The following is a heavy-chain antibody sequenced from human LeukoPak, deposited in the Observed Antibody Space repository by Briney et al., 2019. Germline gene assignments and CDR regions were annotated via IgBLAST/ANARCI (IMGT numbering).Heavy chain of an antibody. Sequence: ASVKVSCKASGYTFTNYGISWVRQAPGQGLEWMGRIIPILGIANYAQKFQGRVTITADKSTSTAYMELSSLRSEDTAVYYCARDIAAAGSPPPDYWGQGTLVTVSS. CDR1: GYTFTNYG. J-gene: IGHJ4*02. CDR2: IIPILGIA. D-gene: IGHD6-13*01. V-gene: IGHV1-69*04. CDR3: ARDIAAAGSPPPDY.